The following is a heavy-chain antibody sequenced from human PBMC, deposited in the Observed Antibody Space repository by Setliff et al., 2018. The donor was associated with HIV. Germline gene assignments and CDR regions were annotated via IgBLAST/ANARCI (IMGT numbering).Heavy chain of an antibody. V-gene: IGHV4-34*01. CDR2: INHSGST. Sequence: KTSETLSLTCAVYGGSFSGYYWSWIRQTPGRGLEWIGEINHSGSTNFNPSLKSRVSMSVDTSKNQFSLNLTSVTAADTAVYYCARPKLNVFDYWGQGTLVTVSS. CDR3: ARPKLNVFDY. D-gene: IGHD2-8*01. CDR1: GGSFSGYY. J-gene: IGHJ4*02.